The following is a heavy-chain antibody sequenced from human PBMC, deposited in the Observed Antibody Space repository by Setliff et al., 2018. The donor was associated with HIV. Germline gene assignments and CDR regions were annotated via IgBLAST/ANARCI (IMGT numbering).Heavy chain of an antibody. CDR3: ARAGYHGSISYWEYFHY. CDR2: INHSGST. CDR1: GYSISSDYH. J-gene: IGHJ1*01. D-gene: IGHD3-22*01. Sequence: SETLSLTCAVSGYSISSDYHWAWVRQSPGKGLEWIGEINHSGSTNYNPSLKRRVTISVDTSKNQFSLKLSSVTAADTAVYYCARAGYHGSISYWEYFHYWGQGTLVTVSS. V-gene: IGHV4-38-2*01.